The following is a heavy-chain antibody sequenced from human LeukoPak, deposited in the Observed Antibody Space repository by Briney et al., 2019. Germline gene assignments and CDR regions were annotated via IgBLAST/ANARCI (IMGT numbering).Heavy chain of an antibody. Sequence: PGASLRLSCAASGFTFSDYHMSWIRQAPGKGLEWVSYISTSGSPMYYTDSVKGRFTISRDNAKSSLYLQMNSLRAEDTAVYYCARDWWGPDVAARSNWFAPWGQGTLVTVSS. CDR2: ISTSGSPM. J-gene: IGHJ5*02. CDR1: GFTFSDYH. CDR3: ARDWWGPDVAARSNWFAP. V-gene: IGHV3-11*01. D-gene: IGHD6-6*01.